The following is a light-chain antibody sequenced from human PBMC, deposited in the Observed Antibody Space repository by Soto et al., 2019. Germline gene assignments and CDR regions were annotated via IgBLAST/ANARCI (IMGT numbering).Light chain of an antibody. J-gene: IGLJ1*01. CDR3: SSYTTSSTYV. CDR2: EVS. CDR1: SSDVGSYNR. Sequence: QSVLTQPPSVSGSPGQSVTISCTGTSSDVGSYNRVSWYQQPPGTAPKLMIYEVSNRPSGVPDRFSGSKSGNTASLTISGRQAEDEADYYCSSYTTSSTYVLGTGTKLTVL. V-gene: IGLV2-18*02.